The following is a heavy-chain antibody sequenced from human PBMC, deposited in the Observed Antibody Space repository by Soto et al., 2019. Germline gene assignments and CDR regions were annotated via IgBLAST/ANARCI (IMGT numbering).Heavy chain of an antibody. CDR2: IYYSGST. V-gene: IGHV4-31*03. J-gene: IGHJ5*02. Sequence: SETLSLTCTVSGGSISSGGYYWSWIRQHPGKGLEWIGYIYYSGSTYYNPSLKSRVTISVDTSKNQFSLKLSSVTAADTAVYYCARGGYYYDSSGYTWGNWFDPWGQGTLVTVSS. CDR3: ARGGYYYDSSGYTWGNWFDP. CDR1: GGSISSGGYY. D-gene: IGHD3-22*01.